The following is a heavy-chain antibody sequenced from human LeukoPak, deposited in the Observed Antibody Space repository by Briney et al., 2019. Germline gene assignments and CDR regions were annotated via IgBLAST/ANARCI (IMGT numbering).Heavy chain of an antibody. D-gene: IGHD3-10*01. J-gene: IGHJ4*02. CDR2: IKSKTDGGTT. CDR3: TTGITMVRGVIHLIDY. V-gene: IGHV3-15*01. CDR1: GFTFSNAW. Sequence: GGSLRLSCAASGFTFSNAWMSWVRQAPGKGLERVGRIKSKTDGGTTDYAAPVKGRFTISRDDSKSTLYLQMNSLKTEDTAVYYCTTGITMVRGVIHLIDYWGQGTLVTVSS.